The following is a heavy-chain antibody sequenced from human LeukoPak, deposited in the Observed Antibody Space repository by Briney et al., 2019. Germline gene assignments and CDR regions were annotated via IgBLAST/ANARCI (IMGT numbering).Heavy chain of an antibody. CDR3: ARVGIEAFDI. CDR2: IYYSGST. V-gene: IGHV4-31*11. Sequence: RPSETLSLTCAVYGGSFSGYYWSWIRQHPGKGLEWIGYIYYSGSTYYNPSLKSRVTISVDTSKNQFSLKLSSVTAADTAVYYCARVGIEAFDIWGQGTMVTVSS. J-gene: IGHJ3*02. CDR1: GGSFSGYY.